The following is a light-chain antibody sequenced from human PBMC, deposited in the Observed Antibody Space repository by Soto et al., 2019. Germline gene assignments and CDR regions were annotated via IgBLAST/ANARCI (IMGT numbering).Light chain of an antibody. CDR1: PSVSRY. V-gene: IGKV3-11*01. CDR2: DAS. Sequence: EIVLSQSPATVSLSPGEKATLSCRASPSVSRYLAWYQQKPGQAPRLLIYDASNRDTDIPARFSGSGSGTEFTHTISSLQAEYSAVYYSKHCSSCPFTFGPGAKVDIK. J-gene: IGKJ3*01. CDR3: KHCSSCPFT.